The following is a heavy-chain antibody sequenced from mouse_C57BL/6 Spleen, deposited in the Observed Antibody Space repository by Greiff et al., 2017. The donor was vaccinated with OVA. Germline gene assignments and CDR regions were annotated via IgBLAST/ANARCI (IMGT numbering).Heavy chain of an antibody. V-gene: IGHV1-82*01. CDR3: ARRQLFY. J-gene: IGHJ2*01. D-gene: IGHD4-1*02. CDR1: GYAFSSSW. CDR2: IYPGDGDT. Sequence: VQLQQSGPELVKPGASVKISCKASGYAFSSSWMNWVKQRPGKGLEWIGRIYPGDGDTNYNGKFKGKATLTADKSSSTAYMQLSSLTSEDSAVYFCARRQLFYWGQGTTLTVSS.